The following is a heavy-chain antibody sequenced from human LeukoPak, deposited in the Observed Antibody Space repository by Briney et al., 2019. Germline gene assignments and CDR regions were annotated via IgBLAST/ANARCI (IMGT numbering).Heavy chain of an antibody. Sequence: SQTLPLTCTVSGGSISSGSYYWSWIQQPAGKGLEWIGRIYTSGSTNYNPSLKSRVTISVDTSKNQFSLKLSSVTAADTAVYYCARGGVLVDTAMVLIYWGQGTLVTVSS. J-gene: IGHJ4*02. CDR1: GGSISSGSYY. D-gene: IGHD5-18*01. CDR3: ARGGVLVDTAMVLIY. V-gene: IGHV4-61*02. CDR2: IYTSGST.